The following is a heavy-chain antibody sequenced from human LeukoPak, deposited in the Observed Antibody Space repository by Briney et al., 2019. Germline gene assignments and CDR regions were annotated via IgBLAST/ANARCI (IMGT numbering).Heavy chain of an antibody. CDR2: ISWDGGST. CDR3: AKGLTGRPHYFDY. D-gene: IGHD3-9*01. CDR1: GFTFSSYS. Sequence: PGGSLRLSCAASGFTFSSYSMHWVRQAPGKGLEWVPLISWDGGSTYYADSVKGRFTISRDNSKNSLYLQMNSLRTEDTALYYCAKGLTGRPHYFDYWGQGTLVTVSS. V-gene: IGHV3-43*01. J-gene: IGHJ4*02.